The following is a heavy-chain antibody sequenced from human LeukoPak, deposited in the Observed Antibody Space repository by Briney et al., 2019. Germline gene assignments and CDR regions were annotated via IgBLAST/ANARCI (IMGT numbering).Heavy chain of an antibody. Sequence: PGGSLRLSCAASGFTFSSHTMNWVRQAPGKGLEWVSYISSGSGSIYYADSVKGRFTISRDNAKNSLYLQMNSLRDEDTAVYYCARGRYFGSGTSYLDFDYWGQGTLVTVSS. CDR3: ARGRYFGSGTSYLDFDY. V-gene: IGHV3-48*02. J-gene: IGHJ4*02. CDR1: GFTFSSHT. D-gene: IGHD3-10*01. CDR2: ISSGSGSI.